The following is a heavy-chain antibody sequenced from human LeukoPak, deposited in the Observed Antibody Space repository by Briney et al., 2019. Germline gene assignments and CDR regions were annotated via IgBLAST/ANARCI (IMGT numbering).Heavy chain of an antibody. J-gene: IGHJ5*02. D-gene: IGHD2-2*01. CDR3: ARQKASGRYCSSTSCYSGRNWFDP. V-gene: IGHV4-34*01. CDR1: GGSFSGYY. CDR2: INHSGST. Sequence: SETLSLTCAVYGGSFSGYYWSWIRQPPGKGLEWIGEINHSGSTNYNPSLKSRVTISVDTSKNQFSLKLSSVTAADTAVYYCARQKASGRYCSSTSCYSGRNWFDPWGQGTLVTVSS.